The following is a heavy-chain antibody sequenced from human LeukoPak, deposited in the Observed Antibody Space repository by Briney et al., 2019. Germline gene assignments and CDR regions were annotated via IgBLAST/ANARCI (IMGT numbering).Heavy chain of an antibody. CDR1: GFTFSSYG. CDR3: AKESGYCSSTSCYIVMVYYYYGMDV. J-gene: IGHJ6*02. CDR2: ISYDGSNK. Sequence: PGGSLRLSCAASGFTFSSYGMHWVRQAPGKGLEWVAVISYDGSNKYYADSVKGRFTISRDNSKNTLYLQMNSLRAEDTAVYYCAKESGYCSSTSCYIVMVYYYYGMDVWGQGTTVTVSS. V-gene: IGHV3-30*18. D-gene: IGHD2-2*02.